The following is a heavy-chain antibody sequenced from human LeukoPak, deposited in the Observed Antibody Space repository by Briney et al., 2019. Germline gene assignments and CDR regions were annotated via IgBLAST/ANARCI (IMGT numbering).Heavy chain of an antibody. Sequence: GGSLRLSCAASGFPFRSFAMTWVRQAPGKGLQWVAAISGSGDSTYYADSVRGRFTVSRDNSNDILYLQVNSLTVEDTAVYFCTRDPGGGYSPTWYEGLFKYWGQGTLLSVSS. V-gene: IGHV3-23*01. D-gene: IGHD5-18*01. CDR1: GFPFRSFA. CDR3: TRDPGGGYSPTWYEGLFKY. CDR2: ISGSGDST. J-gene: IGHJ4*02.